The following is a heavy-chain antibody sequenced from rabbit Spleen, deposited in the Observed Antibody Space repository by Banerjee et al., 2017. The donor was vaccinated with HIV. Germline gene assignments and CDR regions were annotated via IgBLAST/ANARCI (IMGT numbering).Heavy chain of an antibody. V-gene: IGHV1S45*01. CDR1: GFSFSSSYW. D-gene: IGHD4-2*01. J-gene: IGHJ3*01. CDR2: IYAGSTGST. Sequence: QEQLEESGGDLVKPEGSLTLTCTASGFSFSSSYWICWVRQAPGKGLEWIACIYAGSTGSTHYASWAKGRFTISKTSSTTVTLQMTSLTAADTATYFCARGLIGRAGWNVGGLDLWGPGTLVTVS. CDR3: ARGLIGRAGWNVGGLDL.